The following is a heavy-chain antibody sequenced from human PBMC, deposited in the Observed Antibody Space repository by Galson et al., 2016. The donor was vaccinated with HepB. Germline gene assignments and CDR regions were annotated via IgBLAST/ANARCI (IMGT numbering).Heavy chain of an antibody. CDR1: GFTFSTYS. CDR3: ARVGRWGIAVAGPFYFDY. J-gene: IGHJ4*02. D-gene: IGHD6-13*01. V-gene: IGHV3-48*02. Sequence: SLRLSCAASGFTFSTYSMNWVRQAPGKGPEWISYISSSSSSTHYADSVKGRFTISRDNAKNSLFLQMNGLRDEDTAVYYCARVGRWGIAVAGPFYFDYCGQGTLVTVSS. CDR2: ISSSSSST.